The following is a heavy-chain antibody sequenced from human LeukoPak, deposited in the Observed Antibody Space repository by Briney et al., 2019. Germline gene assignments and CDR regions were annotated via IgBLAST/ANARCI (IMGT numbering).Heavy chain of an antibody. D-gene: IGHD3-3*01. J-gene: IGHJ6*02. CDR3: ARGNPSITIFGVVIPTTYYYYGMDV. CDR2: IYYSGST. CDR1: GGSISSSSYY. Sequence: SETLSLTCTVSGGSISSSSYYWGWIRQPPGKGLEWIGSIYYSGSTYYNPSLKGRVTISVDTSKNQFSLKLSSVTAADTAVYYCARGNPSITIFGVVIPTTYYYYGMDVWGQGTTVTVSS. V-gene: IGHV4-39*07.